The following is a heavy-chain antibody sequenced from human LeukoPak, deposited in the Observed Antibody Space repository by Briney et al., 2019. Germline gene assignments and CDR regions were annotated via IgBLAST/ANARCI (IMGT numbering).Heavy chain of an antibody. V-gene: IGHV1-8*01. J-gene: IGHJ6*02. CDR1: GYTFTSYG. Sequence: ASVKVSCKASGYTFTSYGINWVRQATGQGLEWMGWMNPNSGNTGYAQKFQGRVTMTRNTSISTAYMELSSLRSEDTAVYYCARIVGATSYYYYGMDVWGQGTTVTVSS. D-gene: IGHD1-26*01. CDR2: MNPNSGNT. CDR3: ARIVGATSYYYYGMDV.